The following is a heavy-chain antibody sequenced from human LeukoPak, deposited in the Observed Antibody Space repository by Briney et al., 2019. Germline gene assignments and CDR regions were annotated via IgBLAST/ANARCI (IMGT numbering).Heavy chain of an antibody. Sequence: GGSLRLSCAASGFTFSSYAMHWVRQAPGKGLEWVAVISYDGSNKYYADSVKGRFTISRDNSKNTLYLQMNSLRAEDTAVYYCARLPAAINGYFDPWGQGTLVTVSS. CDR3: ARLPAAINGYFDP. D-gene: IGHD2-2*01. CDR2: ISYDGSNK. V-gene: IGHV3-30-3*01. J-gene: IGHJ5*02. CDR1: GFTFSSYA.